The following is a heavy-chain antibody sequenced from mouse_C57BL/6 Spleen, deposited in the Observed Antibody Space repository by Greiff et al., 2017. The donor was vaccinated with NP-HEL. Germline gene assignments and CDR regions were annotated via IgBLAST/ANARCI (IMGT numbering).Heavy chain of an antibody. CDR1: GYAFSSSW. J-gene: IGHJ4*01. CDR3: AREEEAMDY. CDR2: IYPGDGDT. Sequence: VQLQQSGPELVQPGASVKISCKASGYAFSSSWMNWVKQRPGKGLEWIGRIYPGDGDTNYPGKFKGKATLTANKSSSTAYRQLSILTSEYSAVYFCAREEEAMDYWGQGTSVTVSS. V-gene: IGHV1-82*01.